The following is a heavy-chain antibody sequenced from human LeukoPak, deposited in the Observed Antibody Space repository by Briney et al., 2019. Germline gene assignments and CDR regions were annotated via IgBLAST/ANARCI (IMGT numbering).Heavy chain of an antibody. CDR1: GFTFSSYA. Sequence: GGSLRLSCAASGFTFSSYAMSWVRQAPGKGLEWVSAISGSGGSTYYADSVKGRLTISRDNSKNTLYLQMNSLRAEDTAVYYCARVPVVPAAYDGGYGYFDWLFELPPYYYYYMDVWGKGTTVTVSS. J-gene: IGHJ6*03. CDR2: ISGSGGST. D-gene: IGHD3-9*01. V-gene: IGHV3-23*01. CDR3: ARVPVVPAAYDGGYGYFDWLFELPPYYYYYMDV.